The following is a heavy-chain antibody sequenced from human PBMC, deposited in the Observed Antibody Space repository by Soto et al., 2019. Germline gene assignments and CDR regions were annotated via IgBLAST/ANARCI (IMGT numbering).Heavy chain of an antibody. CDR3: AREIGYYYDSSGYYFNWFGP. V-gene: IGHV1-69*13. CDR2: IIPIFGTA. CDR1: GGTFSSYA. Sequence: SVKVSCKASGGTFSSYAISWVRQAPGQGLEWMGGIIPIFGTANYAQKFQGRVTITADESTCTAYMELSSLRSEDTAVYYCAREIGYYYDSSGYYFNWFGPWGRVPLVTVSS. D-gene: IGHD3-22*01. J-gene: IGHJ5*02.